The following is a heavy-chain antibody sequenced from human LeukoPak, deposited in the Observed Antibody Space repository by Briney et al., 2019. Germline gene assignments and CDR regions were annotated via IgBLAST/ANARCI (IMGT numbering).Heavy chain of an antibody. J-gene: IGHJ4*02. CDR1: GFTFSSYA. Sequence: PGRSLRLSCAASGFTFSSYAMHWVRQAPGKGLEWVAFIRYDGSNKYYADSVKGRFTISRDNSKNTLYLQMNSLRAEDTAVYYCAKDSCDYSNFCYFDYWGQGTLVTVSS. D-gene: IGHD4-11*01. V-gene: IGHV3-30*02. CDR2: IRYDGSNK. CDR3: AKDSCDYSNFCYFDY.